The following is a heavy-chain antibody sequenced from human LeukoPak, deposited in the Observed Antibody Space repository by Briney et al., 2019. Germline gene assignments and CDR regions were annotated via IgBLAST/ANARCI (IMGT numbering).Heavy chain of an antibody. CDR1: VGPLGSGGTS. Sequence: PSGPLPSTCLAPVGPLGSGGTSWAWIGKPQGKGLGWFGGSILVGGTYYNPSLKSRVTISVDTSKNQFSLKLSSVTAADTAVYYCARSHLLTWRQLHRDWFDPWGQGTLVTVSS. J-gene: IGHJ5*02. V-gene: IGHV4-39*07. D-gene: IGHD2-15*01. CDR2: SILVGGT. CDR3: ARSHLLTWRQLHRDWFDP.